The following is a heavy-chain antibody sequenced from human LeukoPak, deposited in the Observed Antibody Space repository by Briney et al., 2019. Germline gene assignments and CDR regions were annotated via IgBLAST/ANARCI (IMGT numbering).Heavy chain of an antibody. D-gene: IGHD6-19*01. CDR3: ARGGRFTSGWRGAFDS. CDR2: IPGIGGNT. CDR1: GFTFNSYA. J-gene: IGHJ4*02. Sequence: GGSLRLSCAASGFTFNSYAMSWVRQAPGKGLEWVSAIPGIGGNTYYGDSVKGRFTISRDNSKDTLYLQMDSLSAEDMAVYYCARGGRFTSGWRGAFDSWGQGTLVTVSS. V-gene: IGHV3-23*01.